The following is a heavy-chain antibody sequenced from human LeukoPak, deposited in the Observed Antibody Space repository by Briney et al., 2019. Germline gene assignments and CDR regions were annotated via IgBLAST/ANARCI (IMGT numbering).Heavy chain of an antibody. CDR2: IKQDGSKE. CDR1: GFPFSSYW. V-gene: IGHV3-7*04. D-gene: IGHD5-24*01. J-gene: IGHJ4*02. CDR3: TRVGYIDEGIDY. Sequence: GGSLRLSCVASGFPFSSYWMTWVRQAPGKGLEWVANIKQDGSKESYVDSVKGRFTISRDNAKNSLYLQMNSLRAEDTAIYYCTRVGYIDEGIDYWGQGTLVTVSS.